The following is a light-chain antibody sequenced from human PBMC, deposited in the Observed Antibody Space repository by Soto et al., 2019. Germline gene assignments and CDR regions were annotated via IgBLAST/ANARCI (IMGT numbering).Light chain of an antibody. V-gene: IGLV7-43*01. CDR2: STD. CDR1: TGEVSSGNF. Sequence: QAVVTQEPSLAVSPGGTVTLTCASSTGEVSSGNFPNWFQQKPGQAPRALTYSTDSKYSWTPARFSGSLVGGKAALTLSGVQPEDEADYYCQLYYGGAGLFGTGTKVTVL. CDR3: QLYYGGAGL. J-gene: IGLJ1*01.